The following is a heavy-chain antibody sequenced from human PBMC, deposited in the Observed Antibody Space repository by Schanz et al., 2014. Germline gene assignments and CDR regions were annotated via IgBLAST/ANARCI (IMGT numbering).Heavy chain of an antibody. CDR1: GDTFSSYA. Sequence: QVQLVQSGAEVQKPGSSVKVSCKASGDTFSSYAFSWVRQAPGQGLEWMGKIIPILGMENYAQKFQGRVTITADISTSTAYMDLSSLRSDDTAVYYCARDIQYHYDTSGPVGAFDIWGQGTVVTVSS. CDR3: ARDIQYHYDTSGPVGAFDI. J-gene: IGHJ3*02. D-gene: IGHD3-22*01. V-gene: IGHV1-69*04. CDR2: IIPILGME.